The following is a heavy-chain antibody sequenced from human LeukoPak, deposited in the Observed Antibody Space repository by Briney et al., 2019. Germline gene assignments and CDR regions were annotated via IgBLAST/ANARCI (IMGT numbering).Heavy chain of an antibody. Sequence: GGSLRLSCAASGFALSSHWMTWVRQVPGRGPEWVANVNRDGSETYYLGSVKGRFTISKDNAKNSLYLQMNSLRAEDTALYHCARNNGMDVWGQGTTVIVSS. CDR3: ARNNGMDV. J-gene: IGHJ6*02. CDR2: VNRDGSET. CDR1: GFALSSHW. V-gene: IGHV3-7*03.